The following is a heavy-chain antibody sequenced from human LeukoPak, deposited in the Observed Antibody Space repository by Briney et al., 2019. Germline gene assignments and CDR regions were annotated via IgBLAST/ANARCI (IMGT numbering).Heavy chain of an antibody. V-gene: IGHV3-7*05. CDR3: ARDPLIAVAGIYLDY. J-gene: IGHJ4*02. CDR1: GFTFSNYW. CDR2: IKEDGSEK. Sequence: AGGSLRLSCAASGFTFSNYWMNWVRQAPGKGLEWVANIKEDGSEKNYVDSVKGRFTISRDNAKNSLYLQMSSLRAGDTAVYYCARDPLIAVAGIYLDYWGQGTLVTVSS. D-gene: IGHD6-19*01.